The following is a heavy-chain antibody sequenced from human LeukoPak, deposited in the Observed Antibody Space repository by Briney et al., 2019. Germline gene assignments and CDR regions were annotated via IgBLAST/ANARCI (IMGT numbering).Heavy chain of an antibody. CDR2: ISGSGGST. D-gene: IGHD6-19*01. Sequence: PGGSLRLSCAASGFTFSSYAMSWVRQAPGKGLEWVSAISGSGGSTYYADSVKGRFTISRDNSENTLYLQMNSLRAEDTAVYYCATSYGEAVAVSFWDYWGQGTLVTVSS. CDR1: GFTFSSYA. J-gene: IGHJ4*02. V-gene: IGHV3-23*01. CDR3: ATSYGEAVAVSFWDY.